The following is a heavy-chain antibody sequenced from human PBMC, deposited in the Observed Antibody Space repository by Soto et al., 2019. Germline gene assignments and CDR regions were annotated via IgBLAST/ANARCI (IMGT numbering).Heavy chain of an antibody. CDR1: GFTFSSYA. CDR2: ISYDGSNK. J-gene: IGHJ4*02. CDR3: ARDSALGYCSGGSCWGYFDY. D-gene: IGHD2-15*01. V-gene: IGHV3-30-3*01. Sequence: GGSLRLSCAASGFTFSSYAMHWVRQAPGKGLEWVAVISYDGSNKYYADSVKGRFTISRDNSKNTLYLQMNNLRAEDTAVYYCARDSALGYCSGGSCWGYFDYWGQGALVTVSS.